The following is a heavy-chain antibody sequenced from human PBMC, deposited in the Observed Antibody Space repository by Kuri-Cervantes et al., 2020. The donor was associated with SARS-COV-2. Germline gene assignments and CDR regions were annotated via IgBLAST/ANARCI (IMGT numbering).Heavy chain of an antibody. J-gene: IGHJ4*02. Sequence: ASVKVSCKASGYTFTGYYMHWVRQAPGQGLEWMGWINPNSGGTNYAQKFQGWVTMTRDTSISTAYMELSRLRSEDTAVYYCARGRLSSDYFDYWGQGTLVTVSS. CDR2: INPNSGGT. CDR3: ARGRLSSDYFDY. CDR1: GYTFTGYY. V-gene: IGHV1-2*04. D-gene: IGHD6-6*01.